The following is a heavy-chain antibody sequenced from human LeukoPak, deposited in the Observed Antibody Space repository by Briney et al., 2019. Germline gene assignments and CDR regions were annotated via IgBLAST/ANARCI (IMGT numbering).Heavy chain of an antibody. CDR2: IKQDGSEK. D-gene: IGHD3-22*01. V-gene: IGHV3-7*01. Sequence: GGSLRLSCAASGFTLSSYWMSWVRQAPGKGLEWVANIKQDGSEKYYVDSVKGRFTISRDNAKNSLYLQMNSLRAEDTAVYYCAREAQGYYYDSSGYYSDYWGQGTLVTVSS. J-gene: IGHJ4*02. CDR3: AREAQGYYYDSSGYYSDY. CDR1: GFTLSSYW.